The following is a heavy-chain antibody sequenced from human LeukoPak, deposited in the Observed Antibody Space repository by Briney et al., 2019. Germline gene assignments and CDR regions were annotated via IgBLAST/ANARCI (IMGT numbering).Heavy chain of an antibody. CDR1: GFTFRNYW. Sequence: GGSLRLSCAASGFTFRNYWMSWVRQAPGKGLEWVANIRQDGSEAYYVDSVRGRFIVSRDNAKDSVFLQMNSLRAEDTAVYYCARDFAAAVGWGQGTLVTVSS. D-gene: IGHD6-13*01. CDR3: ARDFAAAVG. CDR2: IRQDGSEA. V-gene: IGHV3-7*01. J-gene: IGHJ4*02.